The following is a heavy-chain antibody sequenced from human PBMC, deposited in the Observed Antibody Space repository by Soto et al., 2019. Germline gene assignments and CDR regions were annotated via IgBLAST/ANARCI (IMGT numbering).Heavy chain of an antibody. CDR2: ISGSGGST. CDR1: GFTFSSYA. CDR3: AKDSYSSSWFHDFFDF. D-gene: IGHD6-13*01. V-gene: IGHV3-23*01. J-gene: IGHJ3*01. Sequence: LRLSCAASGFTFSSYAMSWVRQAPGKGLEWVSAISGSGGSTYYADSVKGRFTISRDNSKNTLYLQMNSLRAEDTAVYYCAKDSYSSSWFHDFFDFWGQGTMVTASS.